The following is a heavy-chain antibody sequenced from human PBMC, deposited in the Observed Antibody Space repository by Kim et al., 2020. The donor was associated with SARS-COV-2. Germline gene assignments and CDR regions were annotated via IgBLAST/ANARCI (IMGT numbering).Heavy chain of an antibody. CDR3: ARRKGSGSYYNVHYYYYGMDV. D-gene: IGHD3-10*01. V-gene: IGHV5-10-1*01. J-gene: IGHJ6*02. Sequence: GESLKISCNGSGYSFTSYWISWVRQMPGKGLEWMGRIDPSDSYTNYSPSFQGHVTISADKSISTAYLQWSSLKASDTAMYYCARRKGSGSYYNVHYYYYGMDVWGQGTTVTVSS. CDR2: IDPSDSYT. CDR1: GYSFTSYW.